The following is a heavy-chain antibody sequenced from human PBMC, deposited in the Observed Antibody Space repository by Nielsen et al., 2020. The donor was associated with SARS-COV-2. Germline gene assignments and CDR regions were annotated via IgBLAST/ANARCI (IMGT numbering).Heavy chain of an antibody. Sequence: GESLKISCAASGFSFGIYSMSWVRQAPGKGLEWVANIMQDGSEKYYVDSVKGRFSISRDNSKNTLYLQMNSLRAEDTAVYYCAKGVSGSYLDAFDIWGQGTMVTVSS. D-gene: IGHD1-26*01. V-gene: IGHV3-7*01. J-gene: IGHJ3*02. CDR1: GFSFGIYS. CDR3: AKGVSGSYLDAFDI. CDR2: IMQDGSEK.